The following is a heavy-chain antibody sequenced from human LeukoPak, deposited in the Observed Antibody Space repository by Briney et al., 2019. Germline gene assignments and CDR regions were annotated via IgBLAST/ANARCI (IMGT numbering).Heavy chain of an antibody. J-gene: IGHJ4*02. CDR1: GFSLSTSGMC. D-gene: IGHD1-26*01. Sequence: ESGPTLVNPTQTLTLTCTFSGFSLSTSGMCVSWIRQPPGKALEWLARIDWDDGKYYTTSLKTRLTISKDTSKNQVVLTLTNMDPVDTATYYCARSNSGSYFWTAPDYYFDYWGQGTLVTVSS. CDR2: IDWDDGK. CDR3: ARSNSGSYFWTAPDYYFDY. V-gene: IGHV2-70*11.